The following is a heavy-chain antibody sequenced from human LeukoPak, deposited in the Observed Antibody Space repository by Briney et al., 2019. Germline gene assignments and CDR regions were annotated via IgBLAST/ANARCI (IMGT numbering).Heavy chain of an antibody. V-gene: IGHV1-69*13. Sequence: SVRVSCKASGGTFSSYAISWVRQAPGQGLEWMGGIIPIFGTANYAQKFQGRVTITADESTSTAYMELSSLRSEDTAVYYCARDTGYSSGWRETWGQGTLVTVSS. CDR1: GGTFSSYA. CDR2: IIPIFGTA. J-gene: IGHJ5*02. D-gene: IGHD6-19*01. CDR3: ARDTGYSSGWRET.